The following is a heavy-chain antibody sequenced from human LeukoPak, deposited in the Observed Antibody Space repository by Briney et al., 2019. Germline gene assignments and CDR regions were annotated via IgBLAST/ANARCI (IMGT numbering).Heavy chain of an antibody. CDR2: IYSGGST. D-gene: IGHD6-13*01. CDR3: ARVGSSWYSNWFDP. J-gene: IGHJ5*02. CDR1: GFTVSSNY. V-gene: IGHV3-53*01. Sequence: PGGSLRLSCAASGFTVSSNYMSWVRQAPGKVLEWVSVIYSGGSTYYADSVKGRFTISRDNSKNTLYLQMNSLRAEDTAVYYCARVGSSWYSNWFDPWGQGTLVTVSS.